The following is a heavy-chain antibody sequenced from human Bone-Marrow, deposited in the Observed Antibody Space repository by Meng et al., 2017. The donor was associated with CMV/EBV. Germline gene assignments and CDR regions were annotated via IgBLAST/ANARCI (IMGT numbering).Heavy chain of an antibody. Sequence: GGSLRLSCAASGFTFDDYAMHWVRQAPGKGLEWVSGISWNSGSIGYADSVKGRFTISRDNSKNTLYLQMNSLRAEDTAVYYCAREVEDWGEGYWGQGTLVTGSS. CDR2: ISWNSGSI. CDR3: AREVEDWGEGY. V-gene: IGHV3-9*01. CDR1: GFTFDDYA. J-gene: IGHJ4*02. D-gene: IGHD3-16*01.